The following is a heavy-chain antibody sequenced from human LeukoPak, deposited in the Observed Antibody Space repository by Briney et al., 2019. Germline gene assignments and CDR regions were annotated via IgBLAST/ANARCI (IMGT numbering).Heavy chain of an antibody. CDR2: IWYDGSNK. V-gene: IGHV3-33*01. D-gene: IGHD2-2*01. CDR3: ARADYHLLSPSYNWFDP. Sequence: GGSLRLSCAASGFTFSSYGMHWVRQAPGKGLEWVAVIWYDGSNKYYADSVKGRFTISRDNSKNTLYLQMNSLRAEDTAVYYCARADYHLLSPSYNWFDPWGQGTLVTVSS. CDR1: GFTFSSYG. J-gene: IGHJ5*02.